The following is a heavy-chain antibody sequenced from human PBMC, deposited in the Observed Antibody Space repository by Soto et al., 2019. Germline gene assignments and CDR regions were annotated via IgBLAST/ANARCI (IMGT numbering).Heavy chain of an antibody. Sequence: PGGSMSLSYAAAGFNFSSYGMHLVRPDHGKGLEWVAVISYDGSNKYYADSVKGRFTISRDNSKNTLYLQMNSLRAEDTAVYYCARDPYYGSGTYHTSLDYWGQGTLVTVSS. V-gene: IGHV3-30*03. J-gene: IGHJ4*02. CDR2: ISYDGSNK. CDR3: ARDPYYGSGTYHTSLDY. CDR1: GFNFSSYG. D-gene: IGHD3-10*01.